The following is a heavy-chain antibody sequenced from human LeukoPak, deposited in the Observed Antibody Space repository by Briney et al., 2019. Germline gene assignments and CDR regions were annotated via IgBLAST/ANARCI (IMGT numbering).Heavy chain of an antibody. V-gene: IGHV4-39*01. CDR2: IYYSGRT. CDR1: GGSISSSSYY. J-gene: IGHJ2*01. CDR3: ARGVSMIVVVIHDWYFDL. Sequence: SETLSLTCTVSGGSISSSSYYWGWIRQPPGKGPEWIGNIYYSGRTYYNPSLKSRVTISVDTSKNQFSLKLSSVTATDTAVYYCARGVSMIVVVIHDWYFDLWGRGTLVTVSS. D-gene: IGHD3-22*01.